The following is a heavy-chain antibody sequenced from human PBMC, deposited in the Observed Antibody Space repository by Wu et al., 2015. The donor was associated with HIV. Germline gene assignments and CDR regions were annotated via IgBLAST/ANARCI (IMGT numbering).Heavy chain of an antibody. CDR1: GYSFTGYY. CDR3: ATPPLHYYYSGAP. D-gene: IGHD3-10*01. J-gene: IGHJ4*02. V-gene: IGHV1-2*02. Sequence: QVQLIQSGAEMKKPGASVKVSCKGSGYSFTGYYIHWVRQAPGQGLEWMGWVNPNSGGTKYARKFQDRVSMTSNRSISTAYMELKSLTSDDTAVYYCATPPLHYYYSGAPWGQGTLVTVSS. CDR2: VNPNSGGT.